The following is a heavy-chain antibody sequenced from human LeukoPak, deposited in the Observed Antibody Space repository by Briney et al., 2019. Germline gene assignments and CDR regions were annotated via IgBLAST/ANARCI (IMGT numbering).Heavy chain of an antibody. Sequence: SETLSLTCTVSGGSISSSSYYWGWIRQPPGKGLEWIGSIYYSGSTYYNPSLKSRVTISVDTSKNQFSLKLSSVTAADTAVYYCASHTENFYFDYWGQGTLVTVSS. D-gene: IGHD1-7*01. J-gene: IGHJ4*02. CDR1: GGSISSSSYY. CDR2: IYYSGST. CDR3: ASHTENFYFDY. V-gene: IGHV4-39*01.